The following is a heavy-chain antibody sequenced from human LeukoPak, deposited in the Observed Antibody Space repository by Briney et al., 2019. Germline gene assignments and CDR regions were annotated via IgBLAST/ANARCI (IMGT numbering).Heavy chain of an antibody. CDR2: IYYSGST. Sequence: SETLSLTCTVSGYSISSSSYYWGWIGQAPGRGLEWIGSIYYSGSTYYNPSLKSRVTISVDTSKNQFSLKLSSVTAADTAVYYCARHGPGDYCNPFSYWGQGTLVTVSS. CDR3: ARHGPGDYCNPFSY. D-gene: IGHD4-11*01. J-gene: IGHJ4*02. V-gene: IGHV4-39*01. CDR1: GYSISSSSYY.